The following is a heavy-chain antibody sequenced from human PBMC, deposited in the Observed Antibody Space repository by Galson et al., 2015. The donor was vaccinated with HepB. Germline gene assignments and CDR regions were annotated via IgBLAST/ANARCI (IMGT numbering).Heavy chain of an antibody. Sequence: SETLSLTCTVSGVSITSGQYYWAWVRQSPGKGLEWIGSIYHTGNTYYNSSLKSRLTMSLVTSTNQVSLRLTSVTAADTAIYYCAREGYTTDTWGRGTLVTVSS. CDR2: IYHTGNT. J-gene: IGHJ5*02. D-gene: IGHD5-12*01. CDR1: GVSITSGQYY. CDR3: AREGYTTDT. V-gene: IGHV4-39*01.